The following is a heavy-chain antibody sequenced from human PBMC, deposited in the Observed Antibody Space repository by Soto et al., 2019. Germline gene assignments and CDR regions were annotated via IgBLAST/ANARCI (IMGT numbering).Heavy chain of an antibody. CDR3: ARGLAGHLDY. V-gene: IGHV3-30-3*01. D-gene: IGHD6-19*01. Sequence: SLRLSCAASGFTFSSYAVHWVRQAPGKGLEWVAVISYDGSNKYYADSVKGRFTISRDNSKNTLYLQMNSLRAEDTAVYYCARGLAGHLDYWGQGTLVTVSS. J-gene: IGHJ4*02. CDR1: GFTFSSYA. CDR2: ISYDGSNK.